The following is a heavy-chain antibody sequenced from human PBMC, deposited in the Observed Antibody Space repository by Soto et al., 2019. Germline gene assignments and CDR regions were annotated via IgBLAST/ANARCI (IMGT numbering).Heavy chain of an antibody. D-gene: IGHD4-17*01. CDR1: GGSISSYY. J-gene: IGHJ6*03. CDR3: ARLLYARTVTADYYYYMDV. V-gene: IGHV4-59*08. CDR2: IYYSGST. Sequence: SETLSLTCTVSGGSISSYYWSWIRQPPGKGLEWIGYIYYSGSTNYNPSLKSRVTISVDTSKNQFSLKLSSVTAADTAVYYCARLLYARTVTADYYYYMDVWGKGTTVTVSS.